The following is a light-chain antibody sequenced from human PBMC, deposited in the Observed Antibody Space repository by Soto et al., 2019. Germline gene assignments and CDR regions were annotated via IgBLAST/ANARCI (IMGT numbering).Light chain of an antibody. Sequence: EIVLTQSPATLSLSPGARATLSCRARQSVSSYLAWYQQKPGQGPRLLIYDASNRATGVSARFSGSGSGTDFTLTISSLEPEDFAVYYCHQRSSWPRGTFGQGTKVDIK. CDR3: HQRSSWPRGT. V-gene: IGKV3-11*01. CDR2: DAS. CDR1: QSVSSY. J-gene: IGKJ1*01.